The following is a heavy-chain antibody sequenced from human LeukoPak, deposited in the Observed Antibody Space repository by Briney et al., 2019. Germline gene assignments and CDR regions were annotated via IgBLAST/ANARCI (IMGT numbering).Heavy chain of an antibody. D-gene: IGHD5-12*01. CDR3: ARGSDIVATIWFDP. V-gene: IGHV4-31*03. J-gene: IGHJ5*02. CDR1: GDSISSGDYY. CDR2: IYYSGST. Sequence: SETLSLTCTVSGDSISSGDYYWSWIRQHPGKGLEWIGYIYYSGSTYYNPSLKSRVTISGDTSKNQFSLKLSSVTAADTAVYYCARGSDIVATIWFDPWGQGILITVSS.